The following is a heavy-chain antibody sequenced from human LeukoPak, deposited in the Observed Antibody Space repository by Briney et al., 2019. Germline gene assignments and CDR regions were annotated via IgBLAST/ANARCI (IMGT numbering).Heavy chain of an antibody. CDR3: ASRRSIWRAFDI. CDR2: IRSKAYGGTT. J-gene: IGHJ3*02. CDR1: GFTFGDYA. D-gene: IGHD3-3*01. Sequence: GGSLRLSCTASGFTFGDYAMSWVRQAPGKGLEWVGFIRSKAYGGTTEYAASVKGRFTISRDDSKSIAYLQMNSLKTEDTAVYYCASRRSIWRAFDIWGQGTMVTVSS. V-gene: IGHV3-49*04.